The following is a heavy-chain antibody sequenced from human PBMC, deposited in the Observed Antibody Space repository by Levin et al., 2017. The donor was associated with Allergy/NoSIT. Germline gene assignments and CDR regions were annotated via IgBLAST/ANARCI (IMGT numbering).Heavy chain of an antibody. V-gene: IGHV3-30*18. CDR2: ISYDGSNK. CDR3: AKQWLPGVYFQH. Sequence: GESLKISCAASGFTFSSYGMHWVRQAPGKGLEWVAVISYDGSNKYYADSVKGRFTISRDNSKNTLYLQMNSLRAEDTAVYYCAKQWLPGVYFQHWGQGTLVTVSS. CDR1: GFTFSSYG. J-gene: IGHJ1*01. D-gene: IGHD6-19*01.